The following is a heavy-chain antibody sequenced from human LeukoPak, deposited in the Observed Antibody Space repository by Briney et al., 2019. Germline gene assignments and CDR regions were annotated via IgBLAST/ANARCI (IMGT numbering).Heavy chain of an antibody. CDR1: GFTYNSHW. CDR3: GRDGQGSTPLDY. CDR2: ISADGSST. D-gene: IGHD1-26*01. Sequence: GGSLRLSCAASGFTYNSHWMHWVRQAPGRGLVWVSGISADGSSTRYADSVNGRFTISRDNDKNTLYLQMNSLRAEDTAVYYCGRDGQGSTPLDYWGQGTLVTVSS. J-gene: IGHJ4*02. V-gene: IGHV3-74*01.